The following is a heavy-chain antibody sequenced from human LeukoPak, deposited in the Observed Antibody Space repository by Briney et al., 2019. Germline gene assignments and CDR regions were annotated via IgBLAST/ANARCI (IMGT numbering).Heavy chain of an antibody. CDR3: ARGGGSSCWFDY. D-gene: IGHD6-13*01. Sequence: GGSLRLSCAASGLTFSSYAMHWVRQAPGKGLEWVAVISHDGSNKYYADSVKGRFTISRDNSKNTLYLQMNSLRAEDTAVYYCARGGGSSCWFDYWGQGTLVTVSS. J-gene: IGHJ4*02. CDR1: GLTFSSYA. V-gene: IGHV3-30-3*01. CDR2: ISHDGSNK.